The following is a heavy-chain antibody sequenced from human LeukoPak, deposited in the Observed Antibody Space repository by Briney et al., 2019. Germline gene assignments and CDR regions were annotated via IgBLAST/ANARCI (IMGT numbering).Heavy chain of an antibody. CDR2: IGTAGDT. CDR3: ARTRPQYYYYGMDV. J-gene: IGHJ6*02. V-gene: IGHV3-13*01. Sequence: GGSLRLSCAASGFTFSSYDMHWVRQATGKGLEWVSAIGTAGDTYYPGSVKGRFTISRENAKNSLYLQMNSLRAGDTAVYYCARTRPQYYYYGMDVWGLGTTVTVSS. CDR1: GFTFSSYD.